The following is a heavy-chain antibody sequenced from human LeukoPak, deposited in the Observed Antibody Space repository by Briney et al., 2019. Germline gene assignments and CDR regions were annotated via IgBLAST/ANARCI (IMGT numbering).Heavy chain of an antibody. V-gene: IGHV3-21*01. CDR3: ARDPSGDYYFDY. Sequence: PGGSLRLSCAASEFTFSSYHMHWVRQAPGKGLEWVSSLSSSSSNFIYYADSVKGRFTISRDNAKNSLSLQMNSLRAEDTAVYYCARDPSGDYYFDYWGQGTLVTVSS. CDR2: LSSSSSNFI. D-gene: IGHD5-12*01. J-gene: IGHJ4*02. CDR1: EFTFSSYH.